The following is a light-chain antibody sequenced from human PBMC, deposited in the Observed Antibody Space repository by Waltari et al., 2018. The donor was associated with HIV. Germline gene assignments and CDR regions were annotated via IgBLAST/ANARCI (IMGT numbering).Light chain of an antibody. V-gene: IGLV2-8*01. CDR1: SSDVGGYNY. CDR3: SSYAGSDIYVV. J-gene: IGLJ2*01. Sequence: QSALTQSPSASGSLGQSVTISCSGTSSDVGGYNYVSWYQQHPGKAPKLMIYEVSKRPSGFPNRFSGSKSGSTASLTVSGLQAEDEADYYCSSYAGSDIYVVFGGGTKLTVL. CDR2: EVS.